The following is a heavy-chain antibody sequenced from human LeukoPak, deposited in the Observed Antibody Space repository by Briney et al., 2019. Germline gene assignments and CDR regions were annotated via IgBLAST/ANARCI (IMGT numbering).Heavy chain of an antibody. CDR1: GFTFSSYS. J-gene: IGHJ6*02. V-gene: IGHV3-21*04. CDR2: ISSSSSYI. CDR3: ARDPPSYSSGLYGMDV. D-gene: IGHD6-19*01. Sequence: PGGSLRLSCAASGFTFSSYSMNWVRQAPGKGLEWVSSISSSSSYIYYADSVKGRFTISRDNAKNSLYLQMNSLRAEDTAVYYCARDPPSYSSGLYGMDVWGQGTTVTVSS.